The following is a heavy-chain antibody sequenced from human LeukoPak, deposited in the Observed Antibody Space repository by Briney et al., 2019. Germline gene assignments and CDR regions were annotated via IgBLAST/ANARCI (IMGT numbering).Heavy chain of an antibody. CDR1: GFTFGTYA. V-gene: IGHV3-23*01. D-gene: IGHD1-26*01. CDR3: AKTVRRSRDGLDV. CDR2: ISANGGGT. Sequence: GGSLRLSCAAAGFTFGTYAMSWVRQAPGKGLEWVSGISANGGGTYFADSVRGRFTISRDNSKNTLFLQMNSLRAEDTALYYCAKTVRRSRDGLDVRGQGTTVTVSS. J-gene: IGHJ6*02.